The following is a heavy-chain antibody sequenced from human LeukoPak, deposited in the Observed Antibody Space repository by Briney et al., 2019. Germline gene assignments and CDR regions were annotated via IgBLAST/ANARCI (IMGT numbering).Heavy chain of an antibody. CDR1: GGTFSSYA. D-gene: IGHD2/OR15-2a*01. CDR3: ASRYFTISTSGFDY. J-gene: IGHJ4*02. V-gene: IGHV1-69*13. CDR2: IIPIFGTA. Sequence: SVKVSCKASGGTFSSYAISWVRQAPGQGLEWMGGIIPIFGTANYAQKFQGRVTITADESTSTAYMELSSLRSEDTAVYYCASRYFTISTSGFDYWGQGTLVTVSS.